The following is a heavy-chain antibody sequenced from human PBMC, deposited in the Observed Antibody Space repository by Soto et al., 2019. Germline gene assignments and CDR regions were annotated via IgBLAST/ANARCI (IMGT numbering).Heavy chain of an antibody. CDR1: WYSFTSYW. V-gene: IGHV5-10-1*01. Sequence: GESLKISCKGSWYSFTSYWISWLRQRPGKGLEWMGRIDPSDSYTNYSPSFQGHVTISADKSISTAYLQWSSLKASDTAMYYSARNGSGWYNWGQGTLVTVSS. CDR2: IDPSDSYT. J-gene: IGHJ4*02. D-gene: IGHD6-19*01. CDR3: ARNGSGWYN.